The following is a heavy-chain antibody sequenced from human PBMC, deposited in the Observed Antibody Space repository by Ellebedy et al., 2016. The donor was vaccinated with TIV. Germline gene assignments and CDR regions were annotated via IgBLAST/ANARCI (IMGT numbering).Heavy chain of an antibody. CDR3: GGFGVFNL. CDR2: IKTDGSET. J-gene: IGHJ5*02. CDR1: GFTFSGYY. D-gene: IGHD3-3*01. V-gene: IGHV3-7*01. Sequence: GESLKISCAASGFTFSGYYMSWFRQAPGKGLEWVAHIKTDGSETYYVDSVKGRFTISRENAKNALFLQMDGLRVDDSAVYYCGGFGVFNLWGQGAPVTVSS.